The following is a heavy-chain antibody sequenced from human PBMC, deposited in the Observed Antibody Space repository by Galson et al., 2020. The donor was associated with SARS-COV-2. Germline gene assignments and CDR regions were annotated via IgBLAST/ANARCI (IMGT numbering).Heavy chain of an antibody. CDR3: ARHVINFTMIVVVMQLNFDY. J-gene: IGHJ4*02. D-gene: IGHD3-22*01. Sequence: SEILSLTCTVSGGSISSSSYYWGWIRQPPGKGLEWIGSIYYSGSTYYNPSLKSRVTISVDTSKNQFSLKLSSVTAADTAVYYCARHVINFTMIVVVMQLNFDYWGQGTLVTVSS. V-gene: IGHV4-39*01. CDR2: IYYSGST. CDR1: GGSISSSSYY.